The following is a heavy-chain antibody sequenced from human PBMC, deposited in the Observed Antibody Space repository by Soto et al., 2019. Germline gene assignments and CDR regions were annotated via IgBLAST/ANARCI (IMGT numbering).Heavy chain of an antibody. CDR3: ARVFDATDACDI. CDR1: GGSISSYY. Sequence: SETLSLTCTVSGGSISSYYWSWIRQPAGKGLEWIGRIYTSGSTDYNPSVKSRVTMSLATSKNQFSLKLSSVTAADTAVYYCARVFDATDACDIWGQGTMVT. D-gene: IGHD2-15*01. J-gene: IGHJ3*02. CDR2: IYTSGST. V-gene: IGHV4-4*07.